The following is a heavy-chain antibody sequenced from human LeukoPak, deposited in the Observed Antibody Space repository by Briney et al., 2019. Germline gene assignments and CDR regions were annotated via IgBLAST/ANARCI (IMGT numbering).Heavy chain of an antibody. D-gene: IGHD2-15*01. CDR2: ISYSGST. V-gene: IGHV4-59*08. J-gene: IGHJ4*02. CDR3: ARLWSPMVEIDY. CDR1: GGSISSYY. Sequence: SETLSLTCSVAGGSISSYYWSWILQPPGKGLQWIGYISYSGSTKYNPSLKSRVTISVDTSKNQFSLKLSSVTAAATAVYYCARLWSPMVEIDYWGQGTLVTVSS.